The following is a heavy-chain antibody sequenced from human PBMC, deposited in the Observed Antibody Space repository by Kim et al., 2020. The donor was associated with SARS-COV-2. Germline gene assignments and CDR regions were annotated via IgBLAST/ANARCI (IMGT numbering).Heavy chain of an antibody. CDR3: ARAVDGSGSYAY. V-gene: IGHV3-21*01. Sequence: GGSLRLSCAASGFTFSSYSMNWVRQAPGKGLEWVSSISSSSSYIYYADSVKGRFTISRDNAKNSLYLQMNSLRAEDTAVYYCARAVDGSGSYAYWGQGTLVTVSS. CDR1: GFTFSSYS. J-gene: IGHJ4*02. D-gene: IGHD3-10*01. CDR2: ISSSSSYI.